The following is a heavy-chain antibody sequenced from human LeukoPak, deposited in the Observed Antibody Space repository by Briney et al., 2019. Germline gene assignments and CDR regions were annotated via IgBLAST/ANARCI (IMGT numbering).Heavy chain of an antibody. CDR1: GASISRFY. V-gene: IGHV4-59*01. CDR3: ARYERIGSCTGGACYYGLDV. D-gene: IGHD2-8*02. Sequence: AETLSLTCSVSGASISRFYWVWVRQPPGNGLEWIGYLSYSGGTKYNPSLKNRVSTSVDTSRNQFSLKLTSVTAADTAVYYCARYERIGSCTGGACYYGLDVWGQGTTVTVS. J-gene: IGHJ6*02. CDR2: LSYSGGT.